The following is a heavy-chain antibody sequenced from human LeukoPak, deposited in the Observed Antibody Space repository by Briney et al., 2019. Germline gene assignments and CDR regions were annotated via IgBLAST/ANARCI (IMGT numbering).Heavy chain of an antibody. CDR3: AKFCSGGSCYSYFQH. Sequence: GGSLRLSCAASGFTFSSYAMSWVRQAPGKGLESVSAISGSGGSTYYADSVKGRFTISRDNSKNTLYLQMNSLRAEDTAVYYCAKFCSGGSCYSYFQHWGQGTLVTVSS. CDR1: GFTFSSYA. CDR2: ISGSGGST. J-gene: IGHJ1*01. V-gene: IGHV3-23*01. D-gene: IGHD2-15*01.